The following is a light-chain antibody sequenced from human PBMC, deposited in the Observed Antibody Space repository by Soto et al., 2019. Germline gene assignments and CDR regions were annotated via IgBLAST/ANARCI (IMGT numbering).Light chain of an antibody. V-gene: IGKV3-20*01. Sequence: EIVLTQSPVTLSLSPGQRATLSCRASQTVGSNYLAWYQQKPGQAPRVLIHGASSRATGIPDRFNGSGYGTDFDXTISRVEREDFAVYYCEKESYSPRTSGQVTKADMK. CDR3: EKESYSPRT. CDR1: QTVGSNY. CDR2: GAS. J-gene: IGKJ1*01.